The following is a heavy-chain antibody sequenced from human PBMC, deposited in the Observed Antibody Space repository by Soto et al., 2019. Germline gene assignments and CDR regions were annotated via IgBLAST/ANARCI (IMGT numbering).Heavy chain of an antibody. V-gene: IGHV6-1*01. CDR1: GDSVSSDSAA. CDR3: ARSRVFIAVAGMANYYYYYGMDV. D-gene: IGHD6-19*01. CDR2: TYYRSKWYN. Sequence: PSPTLSLTCAISGDSVSSDSAAWNWIRQSPSRGLEWLGRTYYRSKWYNEYAPSVKSRITINPDTSENQLSLQLSSVTPEDTAVYYCARSRVFIAVAGMANYYYYYGMDVWGQGTTVTVSS. J-gene: IGHJ6*02.